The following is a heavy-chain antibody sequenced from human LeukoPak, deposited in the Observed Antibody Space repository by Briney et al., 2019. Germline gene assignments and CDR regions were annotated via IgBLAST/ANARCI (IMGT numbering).Heavy chain of an antibody. CDR2: LYYSGNT. CDR1: GFSINSRGYY. CDR3: ARHVSVRGHAFDI. J-gene: IGHJ3*02. Sequence: SETLSLTCTVSGFSINSRGYYWGWFRQPPGKGLQWIGSLYYSGNTYYSPSLKSRVTFSLDTSKNQVSLRLTSVTAADTAVYYCARHVSVRGHAFDIWGQGTMVTVSS. D-gene: IGHD3-10*01. V-gene: IGHV4-39*01.